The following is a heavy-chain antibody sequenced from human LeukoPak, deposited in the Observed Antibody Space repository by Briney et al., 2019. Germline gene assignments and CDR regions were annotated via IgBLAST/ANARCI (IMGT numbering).Heavy chain of an antibody. CDR2: ISDSGGST. V-gene: IGHV3-23*01. D-gene: IGHD3-22*01. Sequence: GGSLRLSCAASGFTFSTYGMNWVRQAPGKGLEWVSGISDSGGSTNYADSVKGRFTISRDNSKNTLYLQMNSLRAEDTAVYYCATLGLYYDSSGYYYYWGQGTLVTVSS. CDR1: GFTFSTYG. J-gene: IGHJ4*02. CDR3: ATLGLYYDSSGYYYY.